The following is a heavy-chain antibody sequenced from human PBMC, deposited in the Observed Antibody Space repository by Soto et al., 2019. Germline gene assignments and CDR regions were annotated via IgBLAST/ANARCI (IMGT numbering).Heavy chain of an antibody. CDR1: SFTFISYS. D-gene: IGHD6-19*01. CDR2: IKQDGSDK. V-gene: IGHV3-7*02. CDR3: ARAEGYSSGWYGGNYYYGMDV. Sequence: GVSRSLSCATYSFTFISYSMTWVSEAKRKGLEWVANIKQDGSDKYYVDSVKGRFTISRDNAKDSLHLQINSLRAEDTAVYYCARAEGYSSGWYGGNYYYGMDVWGQGT. J-gene: IGHJ6*02.